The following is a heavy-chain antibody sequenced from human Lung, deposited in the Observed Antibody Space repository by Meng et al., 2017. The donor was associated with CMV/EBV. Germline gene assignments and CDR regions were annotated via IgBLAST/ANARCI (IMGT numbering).Heavy chain of an antibody. V-gene: IGHV4-39*07. D-gene: IGHD6-25*01. CDR3: TIEDEKRADNACDI. CDR1: GGSMSSGRSY. J-gene: IGHJ3*02. CDR2: ISYSGRT. Sequence: SETLSLXCLVSGGSMSSGRSYWGWVRQPPGKGLEWHASISYSGRTFYTPSLKSRVIISVDTSNNQFSLKVNAVTAADTAVYYCTIEDEKRADNACDIWGQGTXVTVAS.